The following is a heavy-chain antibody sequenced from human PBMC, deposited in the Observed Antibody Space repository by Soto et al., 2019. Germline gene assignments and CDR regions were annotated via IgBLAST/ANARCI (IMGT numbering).Heavy chain of an antibody. V-gene: IGHV3-30*18. D-gene: IGHD3-10*01. Sequence: GGSLRLSFAPSGFTFSSYGMHWVRQATGKGLELMAVISYDGSNKYYADSVKGRFTISRDNSKNTLYLQMNSLRAEDTAVYYFAKDREVRGVVPYYYYMDVWGKGTTVTVSS. J-gene: IGHJ6*03. CDR2: ISYDGSNK. CDR1: GFTFSSYG. CDR3: AKDREVRGVVPYYYYMDV.